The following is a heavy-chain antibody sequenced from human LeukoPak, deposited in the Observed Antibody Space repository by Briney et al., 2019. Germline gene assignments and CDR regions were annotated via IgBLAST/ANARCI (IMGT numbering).Heavy chain of an antibody. CDR2: ISLSGSTI. D-gene: IGHD3-3*01. J-gene: IGHJ4*03. CDR3: AKEASWSSSPCYFDY. Sequence: GGSLRLSCAASGFNFSDFYMSWIRQAPGKGLEWLSSISLSGSTITYAASVKGRVTVSRDNAKNSVVLHILSLRADDTAIYYWAKEASWSSSPCYFDYWGQGTLGTGSS. V-gene: IGHV3-11*01. CDR1: GFNFSDFY.